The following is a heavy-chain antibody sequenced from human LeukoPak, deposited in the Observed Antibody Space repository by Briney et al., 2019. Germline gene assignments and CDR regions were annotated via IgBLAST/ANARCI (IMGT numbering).Heavy chain of an antibody. J-gene: IGHJ6*02. CDR3: ARDTSPKGMDV. CDR2: IYYSGST. V-gene: IGHV4-59*01. CDR1: GGSISSYY. D-gene: IGHD3-3*01. Sequence: SETLSLTCTVSGGSISSYYWSWIRQPPGKGLEWIGYIYYSGSTNYNPSLKRRVTISVDTSKNQFSLKLSSVTAADTAVYYCARDTSPKGMDVWGQGTTVTVSS.